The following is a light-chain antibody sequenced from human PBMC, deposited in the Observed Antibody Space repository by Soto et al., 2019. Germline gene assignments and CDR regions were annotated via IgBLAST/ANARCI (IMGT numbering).Light chain of an antibody. Sequence: EIVMTQSPVSLSVSPGERVTLSCRASQSVRSNLAWYHQKPGQAPSLLMYDASTRATGIPARFSGSGSGTELTLTISSLQSEDFAVYYCQQYNYWPPWTFGQGTKVDIK. CDR2: DAS. CDR1: QSVRSN. J-gene: IGKJ1*01. V-gene: IGKV3-15*01. CDR3: QQYNYWPPWT.